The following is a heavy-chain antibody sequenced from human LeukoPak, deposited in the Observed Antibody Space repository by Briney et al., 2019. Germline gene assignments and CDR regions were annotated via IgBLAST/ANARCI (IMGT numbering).Heavy chain of an antibody. J-gene: IGHJ4*02. CDR1: GYTFTGYY. Sequence: GASVKVSCKGSGYTFTGYYMHWVRQAPGQGLEWMGWINPDSGGTNYAQNFQGRVTMTRDTSISTAYMELSRLRSDDTAVYYCARPFIETPSLGALDYWGQGTLVTVSS. V-gene: IGHV1-2*02. CDR3: ARPFIETPSLGALDY. CDR2: INPDSGGT. D-gene: IGHD4-23*01.